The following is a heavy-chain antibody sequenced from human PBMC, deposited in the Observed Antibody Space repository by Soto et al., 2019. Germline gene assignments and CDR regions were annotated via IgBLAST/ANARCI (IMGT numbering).Heavy chain of an antibody. V-gene: IGHV1-46*01. J-gene: IGHJ4*02. CDR1: GYTFTTYY. CDR3: ARATYSSSSFFFDY. Sequence: GASVKVSCKASGYTFTTYYMHWVRQAPGQGLEWMGIINPTGGSTNYAQRFQGRVTMTWDTSTSTVYMELSSLRSDDTAVYYCARATYSSSSFFFDYWGQGTQVTVYS. D-gene: IGHD6-6*01. CDR2: INPTGGST.